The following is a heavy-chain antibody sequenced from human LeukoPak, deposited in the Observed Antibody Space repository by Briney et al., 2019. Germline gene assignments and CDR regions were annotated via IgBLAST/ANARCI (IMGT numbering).Heavy chain of an antibody. D-gene: IGHD4-23*01. Sequence: PSETLSLTCTVSGGSISSYYWSWIRQPPGKGLDWIGYIYYSGSTNYNPSLKSRVTISVDTSKNQFSLKLSSVTAADTAVYYCARNQRTGGNLDYWGQGTLVTVSS. CDR1: GGSISSYY. J-gene: IGHJ4*02. CDR2: IYYSGST. V-gene: IGHV4-59*01. CDR3: ARNQRTGGNLDY.